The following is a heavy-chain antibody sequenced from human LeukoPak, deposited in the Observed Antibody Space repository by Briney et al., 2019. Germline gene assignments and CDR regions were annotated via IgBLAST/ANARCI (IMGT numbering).Heavy chain of an antibody. CDR3: ARLIRWDRYDTSGFGY. J-gene: IGHJ4*02. D-gene: IGHD3-22*01. V-gene: IGHV5-51*01. CDR2: TYPGDSDT. CDR1: GYSFTNYW. Sequence: PGESLKISCKGSGYSFTNYWIGWVRQLPGKGLEWVGITYPGDSDTRYSPSFQGQVTISADKSISTAYLQWSSLKASDTAMYHCARLIRWDRYDTSGFGYWGQGTLVTVSS.